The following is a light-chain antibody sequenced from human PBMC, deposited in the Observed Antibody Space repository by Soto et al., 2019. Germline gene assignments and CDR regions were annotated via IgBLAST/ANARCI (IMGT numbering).Light chain of an antibody. CDR1: SSDVGDFDC. V-gene: IGLV2-14*01. CDR3: SSYTSSSTLV. CDR2: EVS. J-gene: IGLJ2*01. Sequence: QSALTQPASVSGSPGQSITISCTGTSSDVGDFDCVSWYQQHPGKAPKLMIYEVSDRPSGVSNRFSGSKSGDTASLTISGLPAEDEADYYCSSYTSSSTLVFGGGTKVTVL.